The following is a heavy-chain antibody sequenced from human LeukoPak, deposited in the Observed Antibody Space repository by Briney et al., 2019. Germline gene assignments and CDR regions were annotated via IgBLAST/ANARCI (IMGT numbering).Heavy chain of an antibody. CDR3: AKDCSRDAGNSGGYFQY. CDR1: GFTFSSYA. Sequence: ETGGSLRLSCAASGFTFSSYAMSWVRQAPGKGLEWVSAISGSGGSTYYADSVKGRFTISRDNSKNTLYLQMNSLRAEDTAVYYCAKDCSRDAGNSGGYFQYWGQGALVTVSS. V-gene: IGHV3-23*01. J-gene: IGHJ1*01. CDR2: ISGSGGST. D-gene: IGHD4-23*01.